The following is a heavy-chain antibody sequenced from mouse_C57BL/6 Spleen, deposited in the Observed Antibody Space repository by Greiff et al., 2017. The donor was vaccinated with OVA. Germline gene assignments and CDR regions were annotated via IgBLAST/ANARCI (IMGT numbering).Heavy chain of an antibody. V-gene: IGHV1-66*01. CDR1: GYSFTGYY. J-gene: IGHJ4*01. D-gene: IGHD2-1*01. Sequence: QVQLQQSGPELVKPGASVKISCKASGYSFTGYYIHWVKQRPGQGLEWIGWIYPGSGNTKYNEKFKGKATLTADTSSSTAYMQLSSLTSEDSAVYYCARWGNYDAMDYWGQGTSVTVSS. CDR2: IYPGSGNT. CDR3: ARWGNYDAMDY.